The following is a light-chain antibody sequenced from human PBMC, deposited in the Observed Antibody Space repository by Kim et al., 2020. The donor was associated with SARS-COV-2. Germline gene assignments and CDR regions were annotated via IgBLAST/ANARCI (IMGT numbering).Light chain of an antibody. CDR2: WAS. V-gene: IGKV4-1*01. CDR3: QQHYSAPYS. J-gene: IGKJ2*03. Sequence: RASINCKSTQSVLFSSNNINYFAWYQQKPGQPPKLLIYWASTRESGVPDRFSGSGSGTDFTLTISSLQAENVAVYYCQQHYSAPYSFGQGTKLEI. CDR1: QSVLFSSNNINY.